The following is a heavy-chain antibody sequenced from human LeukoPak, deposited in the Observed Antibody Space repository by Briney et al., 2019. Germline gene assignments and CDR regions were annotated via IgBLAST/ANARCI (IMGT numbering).Heavy chain of an antibody. CDR1: GFTLSSYT. J-gene: IGHJ3*02. D-gene: IGHD7-27*01. CDR3: VTALGKNAFDI. V-gene: IGHV3-64D*06. CDR2: VSSNGGST. Sequence: PGGSLRLSCSASGFTLSSYTMHWVRRAPGKGLEYVSAVSSNGGSTYYADPVKGRFTISRDNSKNTLFLQMSSLRPEDTAVYYCVTALGKNAFDIWGQGTMVTVSS.